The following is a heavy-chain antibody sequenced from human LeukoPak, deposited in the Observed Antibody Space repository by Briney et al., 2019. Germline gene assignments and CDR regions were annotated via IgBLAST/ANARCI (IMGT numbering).Heavy chain of an antibody. D-gene: IGHD6-13*01. CDR2: IIPILGIA. Sequence: ASVKVSCKASGGTFSSYAISWVRQAPGQGLEWMGRIIPILGIANYAQKFQGRVTITADKSTSTAYMELSSLRSEDTAVYYCASTKQTGIAAAGTGYWGQGTLVTVSS. CDR3: ASTKQTGIAAAGTGY. J-gene: IGHJ4*02. CDR1: GGTFSSYA. V-gene: IGHV1-69*04.